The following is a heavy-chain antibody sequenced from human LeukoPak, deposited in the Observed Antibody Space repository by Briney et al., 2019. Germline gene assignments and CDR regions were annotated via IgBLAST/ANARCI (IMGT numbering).Heavy chain of an antibody. D-gene: IGHD2-21*02. CDR3: AKVEPFCGGDCYSGFNY. CDR2: ISGSASST. V-gene: IGHV3-23*01. Sequence: GGSLRLSCAASGFTFSIYAMSWVRQAPGEGLQWVSAISGSASSTYYADSVKGRFTISRDNSKNTLYLQMHSLRAEDTAVYYCAKVEPFCGGDCYSGFNYWGQGTLVTVSS. CDR1: GFTFSIYA. J-gene: IGHJ4*02.